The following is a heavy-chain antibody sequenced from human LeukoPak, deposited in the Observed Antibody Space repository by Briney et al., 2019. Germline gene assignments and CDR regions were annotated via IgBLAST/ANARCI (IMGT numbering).Heavy chain of an antibody. D-gene: IGHD1-26*01. CDR2: ISAYNGNT. CDR1: GYTFTSYG. J-gene: IGHJ4*02. Sequence: ASVKVSCKASGYTFTSYGTSWVRQAPGQGLEWMGWISAYNGNTNYAQKLQGRVTTTTDTSTSTAYMELRSLRSDDTAVYYCASQYYTRGYFDYWGQGTLVTVSS. CDR3: ASQYYTRGYFDY. V-gene: IGHV1-18*01.